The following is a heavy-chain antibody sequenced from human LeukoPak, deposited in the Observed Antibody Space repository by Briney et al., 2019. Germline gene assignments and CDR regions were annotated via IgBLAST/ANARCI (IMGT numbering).Heavy chain of an antibody. D-gene: IGHD1-1*01. CDR1: GYIFTSYY. CDR2: NNPSGGST. CDR3: ARDLLDPLERWFDP. V-gene: IGHV1-46*01. Sequence: ASVGVSCKAAGYIFTSYYMDWVRQAPGQGLEWMGINNPSGGSTSYAQKFQGRVTMTRDTSTSTVYMELSSLRSEDTAVYYCARDLLDPLERWFDPWGQGTLVTVSS. J-gene: IGHJ5*02.